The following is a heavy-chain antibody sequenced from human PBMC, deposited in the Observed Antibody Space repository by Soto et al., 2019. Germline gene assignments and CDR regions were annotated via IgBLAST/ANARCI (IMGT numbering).Heavy chain of an antibody. CDR2: ISTSGAAT. CDR3: AKGGTMSCFDY. CDR1: GFTFSSYV. V-gene: IGHV3-23*01. D-gene: IGHD3-22*01. J-gene: IGHJ4*02. Sequence: PVGSLRLSCAASGFTFSSYVMSWVRQAPGKGLEWVSGISTSGAATYDADSVKGRFTISRDNSKSTLYLQMNSLRDEDTAVYYCAKGGTMSCFDYWGQGALVTVSS.